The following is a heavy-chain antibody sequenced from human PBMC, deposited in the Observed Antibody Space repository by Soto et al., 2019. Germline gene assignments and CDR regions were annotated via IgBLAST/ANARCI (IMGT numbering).Heavy chain of an antibody. J-gene: IGHJ6*02. V-gene: IGHV1-46*01. CDR1: GYTFTSYY. D-gene: IGHD3-22*01. Sequence: ASVKVSFKASGYTFTSYYMHWVRQAPGQGLEWMGIINPSGGSTSYAQKFQGRVTMTRDTSTSTVYMELSSLRSEDTAVYYCARDRRVEYYDSSGTTADYYYYGMDVWGQGTTVTVSS. CDR2: INPSGGST. CDR3: ARDRRVEYYDSSGTTADYYYYGMDV.